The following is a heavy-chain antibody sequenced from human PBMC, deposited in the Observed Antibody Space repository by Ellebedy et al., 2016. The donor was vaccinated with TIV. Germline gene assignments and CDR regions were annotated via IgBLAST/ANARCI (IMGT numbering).Heavy chain of an antibody. V-gene: IGHV4-4*02. CDR3: ARDLIPAAMGMDV. CDR2: IFHTGVT. J-gene: IGHJ6*02. CDR1: DDSISTTNSW. D-gene: IGHD2-2*01. Sequence: SETLSLXXVVSDDSISTTNSWWSWVRQPPGKGLEWIGEIFHTGVTNYNPSLKDRVTISVDTSKSQFSLSLTSVTAADTAVYYCARDLIPAAMGMDVWGQGTTVTVSS.